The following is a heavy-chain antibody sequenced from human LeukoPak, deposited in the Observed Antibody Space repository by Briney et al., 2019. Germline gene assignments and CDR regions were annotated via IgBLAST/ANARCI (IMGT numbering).Heavy chain of an antibody. V-gene: IGHV4-59*01. J-gene: IGHJ6*02. D-gene: IGHD3-3*01. Sequence: SETLSLTSPVSGGSISSYYWSWIRQPPGKGLEWIGYIYYSGSTNYNPSLKSRVTISVDTSKNQFSLKLSSVTAADTAVYYCASTLDTYYDFWSGPYYYGMDVWGQGTTVTVSS. CDR3: ASTLDTYYDFWSGPYYYGMDV. CDR2: IYYSGST. CDR1: GGSISSYY.